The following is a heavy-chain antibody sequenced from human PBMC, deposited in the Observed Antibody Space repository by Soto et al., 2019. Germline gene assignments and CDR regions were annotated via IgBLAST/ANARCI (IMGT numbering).Heavy chain of an antibody. V-gene: IGHV3-66*01. CDR2: IYSGGST. J-gene: IGHJ6*02. CDR3: ARDLGDYDFWSGYNFHGGIDYGMDV. D-gene: IGHD3-3*01. Sequence: GGSLRLSCAASGFTVSSNYMSWVRQAPGKGLEWVSVIYSGGSTYYADSVKGRFTISRDNSKNTLYLQMNSLRAEDTAVYYCARDLGDYDFWSGYNFHGGIDYGMDVWGQGTTVTVSS. CDR1: GFTVSSNY.